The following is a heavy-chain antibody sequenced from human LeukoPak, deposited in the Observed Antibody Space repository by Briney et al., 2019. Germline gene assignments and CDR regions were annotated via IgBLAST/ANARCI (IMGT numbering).Heavy chain of an antibody. CDR3: AREQQQLVYTDY. CDR2: INPNSGGT. Sequence: ASVKVSCKASGYTFTGYYMHWVRQAPGQGVEWMGWINPNSGGTNYAQKFQGRVTMTRDTSISTAYMELSRLRSDDTAVYYCAREQQQLVYTDYWGQGTLVTVSS. CDR1: GYTFTGYY. V-gene: IGHV1-2*02. J-gene: IGHJ4*02. D-gene: IGHD6-13*01.